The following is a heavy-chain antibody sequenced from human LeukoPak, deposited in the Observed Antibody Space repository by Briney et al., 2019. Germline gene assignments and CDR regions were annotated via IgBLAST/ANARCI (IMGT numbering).Heavy chain of an antibody. J-gene: IGHJ4*02. CDR1: GGSISSYY. Sequence: KPSETLSLTCTVSGGSISSYYWSWIRQPPGKRLEGIGHIYYSGSTNYNPSLKSRVTISADTSKNQFSLKPSSVTAADTAVYYCASRSSIWSGYQDTLYYFDSWGQGTLVTVSS. CDR3: ASRSSIWSGYQDTLYYFDS. V-gene: IGHV4-59*01. CDR2: IYYSGST. D-gene: IGHD3-3*01.